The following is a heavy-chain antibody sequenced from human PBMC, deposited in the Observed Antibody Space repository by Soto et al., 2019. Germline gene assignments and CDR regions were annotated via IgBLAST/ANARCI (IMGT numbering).Heavy chain of an antibody. J-gene: IGHJ5*02. V-gene: IGHV1-3*01. Sequence: ASVKVSCTDCGYTLTSYAMHWVRQAPGQRLEWMGWINAGNGNTKYSQKFQGRVTITRDTSASTAYMELSSLRSEDTAVYYCARDGVLRFLEWSTAPWGQGTLVTVSS. CDR1: GYTLTSYA. D-gene: IGHD3-3*01. CDR2: INAGNGNT. CDR3: ARDGVLRFLEWSTAP.